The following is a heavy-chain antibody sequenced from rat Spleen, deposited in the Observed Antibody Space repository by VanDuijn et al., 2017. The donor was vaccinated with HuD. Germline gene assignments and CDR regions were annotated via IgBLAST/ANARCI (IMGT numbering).Heavy chain of an antibody. J-gene: IGHJ2*01. CDR2: IPNGGPNT. D-gene: IGHD2-1*01. Sequence: EVQLVESGGGLVQPGRSMLLSCAASGFSFSDCDMAWVRQAPTKGLEWVASIPNGGPNTYYSDSVKDRFTISRDNTKNTLYLQMNSLRSEDTATYYCARDTNYFDYWGHGVMVTVSS. CDR3: ARDTNYFDY. CDR1: GFSFSDCD. V-gene: IGHV5-25*01.